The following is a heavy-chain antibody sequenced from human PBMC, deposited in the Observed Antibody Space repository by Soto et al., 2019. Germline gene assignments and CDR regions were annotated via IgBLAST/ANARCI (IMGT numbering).Heavy chain of an antibody. CDR2: IDSRGRTL. V-gene: IGHV3-11*01. CDR1: GFTFSDYS. J-gene: IGHJ4*02. Sequence: GGSLRLSCVASGFTFSDYSMSWIRQAPGKGLEWLAFIDSRGRTLSYSDSVRGRFTISRDNAENSEYLQMDSLRAADTAADYYARQTARSNIDSWGQGNSVTVSS. CDR3: ARQTARSNIDS. D-gene: IGHD6-6*01.